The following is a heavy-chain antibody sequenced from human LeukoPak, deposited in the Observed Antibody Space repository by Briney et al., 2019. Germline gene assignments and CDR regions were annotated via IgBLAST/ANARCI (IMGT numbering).Heavy chain of an antibody. J-gene: IGHJ5*02. CDR3: ARDSNGDYSEDWFDP. D-gene: IGHD4-17*01. Sequence: PGGSLRLSCAASGFTFSSYWMSWVRQAPGKGLEWVANIKQDGSEKYYVDSVKGRFTISRDNAKNSLYLQMNSLRAEDTAVYYCARDSNGDYSEDWFDPWGQGTLVTVSS. V-gene: IGHV3-7*01. CDR2: IKQDGSEK. CDR1: GFTFSSYW.